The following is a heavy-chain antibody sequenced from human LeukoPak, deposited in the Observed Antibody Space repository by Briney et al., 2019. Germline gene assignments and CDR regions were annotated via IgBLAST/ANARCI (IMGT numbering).Heavy chain of an antibody. CDR2: ISWNSGSI. CDR1: GFTFDDYA. D-gene: IGHD6-13*01. J-gene: IGHJ4*02. V-gene: IGHV3-9*01. CDR3: AKDTRKIAAAFLLDY. Sequence: PGGSLRLSCAASGFTFDDYAMHWVRQAPGKGLEWVSGISWNSGSIGYADSVKGRFTISRDNAKNSLYLQMNSLRAEDTALYYCAKDTRKIAAAFLLDYWGQGTLVTVSS.